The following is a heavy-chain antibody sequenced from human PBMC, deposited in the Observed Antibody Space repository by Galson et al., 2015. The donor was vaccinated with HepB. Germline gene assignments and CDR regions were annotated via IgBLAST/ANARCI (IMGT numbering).Heavy chain of an antibody. CDR2: IKQDGSEK. CDR1: GFTFRSYW. V-gene: IGHV3-7*03. Sequence: SLRLSCAASGFTFRSYWMSWVRQAPGKGLEWVANIKQDGSEKYYVDSVKGRFTISRDNAKNSLYLQMNSLRAEDTAVYYCARDRRRMYYDFWSRTPDYYGMDVWSQGTTVTVSS. D-gene: IGHD3-3*01. CDR3: ARDRRRMYYDFWSRTPDYYGMDV. J-gene: IGHJ6*02.